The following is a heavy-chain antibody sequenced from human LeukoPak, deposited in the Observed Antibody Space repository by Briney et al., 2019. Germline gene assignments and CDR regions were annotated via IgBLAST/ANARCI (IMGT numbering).Heavy chain of an antibody. CDR2: IYPGDSDT. V-gene: IGHV5-51*01. Sequence: GESLKISCKGSGYSFTSYWIGWVRQMPGKGLEWMGIIYPGDSDTRYSPSFQGQVTISADKSISTAYLQWSSLKASDTAMYYCARRRYLDVGVRGVIYYFDYWGQGTLVTVSS. J-gene: IGHJ4*02. CDR3: ARRRYLDVGVRGVIYYFDY. CDR1: GYSFTSYW. D-gene: IGHD3-10*01.